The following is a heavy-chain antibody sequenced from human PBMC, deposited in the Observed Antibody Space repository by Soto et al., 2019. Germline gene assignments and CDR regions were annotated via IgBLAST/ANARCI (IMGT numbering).Heavy chain of an antibody. CDR2: IVVGGGNT. J-gene: IGHJ4*02. CDR1: GFTFTSSA. CDR3: ATGGEYSSSPLTINWLNDY. V-gene: IGHV1-58*02. D-gene: IGHD6-6*01. Sequence: SVKVSCKASGFTFTSSAMQWVRQARGQRLEWIGGIVVGGGNTNYAQKFQGRVTMTEDTSTNTAYMELSSLRSEDTAVYYCATGGEYSSSPLTINWLNDYWGQGTLVTVSS.